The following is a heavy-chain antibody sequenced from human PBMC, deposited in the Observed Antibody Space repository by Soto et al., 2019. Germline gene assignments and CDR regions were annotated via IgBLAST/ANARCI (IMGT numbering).Heavy chain of an antibody. V-gene: IGHV1-18*01. Sequence: QVQLVQSGAEVKKPGASVKVSCKASGYTFTSYGISWVRQAPGQGLEWMGWISAYNGNTTYAQKLQGRVTMTTDTPTSTAYMELRSLRSDDTAVYYCARDRDYYYDSSGYCLGYWGQGTLVTVSS. CDR1: GYTFTSYG. D-gene: IGHD3-22*01. CDR3: ARDRDYYYDSSGYCLGY. CDR2: ISAYNGNT. J-gene: IGHJ4*02.